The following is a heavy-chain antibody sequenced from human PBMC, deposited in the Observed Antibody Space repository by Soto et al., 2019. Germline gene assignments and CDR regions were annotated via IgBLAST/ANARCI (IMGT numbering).Heavy chain of an antibody. J-gene: IGHJ4*02. V-gene: IGHV3-23*01. D-gene: IGHD2-2*01. CDR3: AKDGVLGVVVPAAMGYFDY. CDR2: ISGSGGST. Sequence: EVQLLESGGGLVQPGGSLRLSCAASGFTFSSYAISWVRQAPGKGLEWVSAISGSGGSTYYADSVKGRFTISRDNSKNTLYLQMNSLRAEDTAVYYCAKDGVLGVVVPAAMGYFDYWGQGTLVTVSS. CDR1: GFTFSSYA.